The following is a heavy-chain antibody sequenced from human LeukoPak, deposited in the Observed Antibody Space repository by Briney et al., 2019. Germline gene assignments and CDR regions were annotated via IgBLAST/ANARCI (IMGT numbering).Heavy chain of an antibody. D-gene: IGHD2-2*01. V-gene: IGHV3-30-3*01. CDR3: ARDHVVPAADYYYYGMDV. CDR1: GFTFSSYA. J-gene: IGHJ6*02. CDR2: ISYDGSNK. Sequence: GGSLRLSCAASGFTFSSYAMHWVRQAPGKGLEWVAVISYDGSNKYYADSVKGRSTISRDNSKNTLYLQMNSLRAEDTAVYYCARDHVVPAADYYYYGMDVWGQGTTVTVSS.